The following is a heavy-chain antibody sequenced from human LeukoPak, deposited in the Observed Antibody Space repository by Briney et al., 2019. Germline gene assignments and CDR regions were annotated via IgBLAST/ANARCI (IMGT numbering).Heavy chain of an antibody. CDR1: GFTFSSYA. CDR3: AKVAPRITIFGVVTKTKGYFDY. D-gene: IGHD3-3*01. V-gene: IGHV3-30-3*01. J-gene: IGHJ4*02. CDR2: ISYDGSNK. Sequence: GGSLRLSCAASGFTFSSYAMHWVRQAPGKGLEWVAVISYDGSNKYYADSVKGRFTISRDNSKNTLYLQMNSLRAEDTAVYYCAKVAPRITIFGVVTKTKGYFDYWGQGTLVTVSS.